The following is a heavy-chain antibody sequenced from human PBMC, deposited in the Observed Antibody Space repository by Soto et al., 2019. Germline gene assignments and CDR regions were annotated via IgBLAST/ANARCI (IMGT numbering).Heavy chain of an antibody. D-gene: IGHD5-12*01. CDR3: APTYFPVEMATELFDY. CDR2: ISGSGGST. J-gene: IGHJ4*02. CDR1: GFTFSSYA. Sequence: PGGSLRLSCAASGFTFSSYAMSWVRQAPGKGLEWVSAISGSGGSTYYADSVKGRFTISRDNSKNTLYLQMNSLRAEDTAVYYCAPTYFPVEMATELFDYWGQGTLVTVSS. V-gene: IGHV3-23*01.